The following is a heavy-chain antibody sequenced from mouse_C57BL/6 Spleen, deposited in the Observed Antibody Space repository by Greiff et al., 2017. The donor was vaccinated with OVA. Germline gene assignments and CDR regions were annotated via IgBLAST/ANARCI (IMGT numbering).Heavy chain of an antibody. V-gene: IGHV1-80*01. CDR3: ARGYGNYAWFAY. CDR2: IYPGDGDT. D-gene: IGHD2-10*02. J-gene: IGHJ3*01. Sequence: QVQLQQSGAELVKPGASVKISCKASGYAFSSYWMNWVKQRPGKGLEWIGQIYPGDGDTNYNGKFKGKATLTADKSSSTAYMLLSSLTSEDSAVYFGARGYGNYAWFAYWGQGTLVTVSA. CDR1: GYAFSSYW.